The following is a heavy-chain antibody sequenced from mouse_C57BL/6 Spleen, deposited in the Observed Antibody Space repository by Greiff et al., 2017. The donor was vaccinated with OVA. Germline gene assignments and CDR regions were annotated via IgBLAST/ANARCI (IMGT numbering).Heavy chain of an antibody. J-gene: IGHJ1*03. CDR1: GYSITSGYY. CDR3: ARGDDGYYRYFDV. Sequence: VQLKESGPGLVKPSQSLSLTCSVTGYSITSGYYWYWIRPFPGNKLEWMGYISYDGSNKYNPSLKNRISITRDTSKNQFFLKLHSVTTEDTATYNCARGDDGYYRYFDVWGTGTTVTVSS. D-gene: IGHD2-3*01. CDR2: ISYDGSN. V-gene: IGHV3-6*01.